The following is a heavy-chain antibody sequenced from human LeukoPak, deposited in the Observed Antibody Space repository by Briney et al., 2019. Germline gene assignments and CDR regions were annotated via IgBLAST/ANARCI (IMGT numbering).Heavy chain of an antibody. CDR1: GGSISSYY. V-gene: IGHV4-59*08. CDR3: ARLGAPAAFDY. J-gene: IGHJ4*02. D-gene: IGHD3-16*01. Sequence: SETLSLTCTVSGGSISSYYWSWIRQPPGKGLEWIGHIYYSGNTNNNPSLKSRVTISIDTSKNQFSLKLSSVTAADTALYYCARLGAPAAFDYWGQGTLVTVSS. CDR2: IYYSGNT.